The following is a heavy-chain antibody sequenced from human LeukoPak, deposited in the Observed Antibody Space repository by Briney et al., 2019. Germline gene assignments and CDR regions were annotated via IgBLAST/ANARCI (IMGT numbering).Heavy chain of an antibody. CDR2: ISAYNGNT. V-gene: IGHV1-18*01. CDR3: ARMENSGYIKSFYYYYMDV. Sequence: ASVKVSCKASDYTFTSYGISWVRQAPGQGLEWMGWISAYNGNTNYVQRLQGRVTMTTDTSTNTVYMQLRSLRSDDTAMYFCARMENSGYIKSFYYYYMDVWGKGTTVTVSS. CDR1: DYTFTSYG. J-gene: IGHJ6*03. D-gene: IGHD5-12*01.